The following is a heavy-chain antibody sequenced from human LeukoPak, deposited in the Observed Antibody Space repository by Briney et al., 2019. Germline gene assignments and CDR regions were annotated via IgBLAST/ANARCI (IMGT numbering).Heavy chain of an antibody. J-gene: IGHJ4*02. CDR2: IKQDGNEK. CDR1: GLTFSIYW. CDR3: ARGPNYGDRVDYFDY. D-gene: IGHD4-17*01. Sequence: GGSLRLSCAASGLTFSIYWMSWVRQAPGKGLEWVAHIKQDGNEKHYVDSVEGRFTLSRDDSKNSLYLQMNSLRVDDSAVYYCARGPNYGDRVDYFDYWGQGTLVTVSS. V-gene: IGHV3-7*01.